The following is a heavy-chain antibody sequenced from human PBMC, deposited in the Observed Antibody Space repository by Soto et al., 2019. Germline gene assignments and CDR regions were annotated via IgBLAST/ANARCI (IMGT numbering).Heavy chain of an antibody. CDR2: IYYSGST. V-gene: IGHV4-59*01. CDR3: ATLIRVPRGYYFDY. Sequence: SETLSLTCTVSGGSISSYYWSWIRQPPGKGLEWIGYIYYSGSTNYNPSLKSRVTISVDTSKNQFSLKLSSVTAADTAVYYCATLIRVPRGYYFDYWGQGTLVTVSS. J-gene: IGHJ4*02. D-gene: IGHD2-8*01. CDR1: GGSISSYY.